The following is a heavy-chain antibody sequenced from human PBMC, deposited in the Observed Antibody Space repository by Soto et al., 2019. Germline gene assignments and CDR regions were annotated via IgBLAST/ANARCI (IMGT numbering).Heavy chain of an antibody. CDR2: ILCLNDRK. V-gene: IGHV1-3*01. CDR3: ARGRRTCTEQTCYTDLDF. J-gene: IGHJ4*02. Sequence: QVHLVQSGAEVKTPGASVTISCKASGYTFSDYGIHWIRQAPGQRPEWLGWILCLNDRKEYSQKFQGRISLTRDTSASTAYMGLSRLRSEDTAVYYCARGRRTCTEQTCYTDLDFWGQGSVVSVSS. CDR1: GYTFSDYG. D-gene: IGHD2-2*02.